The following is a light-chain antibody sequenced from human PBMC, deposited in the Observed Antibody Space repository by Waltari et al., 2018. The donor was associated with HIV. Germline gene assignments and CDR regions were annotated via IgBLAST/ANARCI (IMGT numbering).Light chain of an antibody. J-gene: IGLJ3*02. Sequence: QPVVTQPPSASGSPGQRVTISCSASSANIGSNYVYWYQQLPGPAPKLLIPRNNQRPSGVPDRFSASKSLTSASLAISGLRSEDEADYYCLSWDDSLRVWVFGGGTKVTVL. CDR1: SANIGSNY. CDR3: LSWDDSLRVWV. CDR2: RNN. V-gene: IGLV1-47*01.